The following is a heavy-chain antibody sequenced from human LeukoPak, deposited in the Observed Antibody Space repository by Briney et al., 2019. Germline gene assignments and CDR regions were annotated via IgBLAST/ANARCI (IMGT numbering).Heavy chain of an antibody. V-gene: IGHV4-39*07. J-gene: IGHJ4*02. D-gene: IGHD4-11*01. CDR2: IYYSGST. Sequence: SETLSLTCTVSGASISSSSYYWGWIRQSPGKGLEWIGSIYYSGSTYFNPSLKSRVTISVDTSKNQFSLKLSSVTAADTAVYYCARLGPTTVTTFLDYWGQGTLVTVSS. CDR1: GASISSSSYY. CDR3: ARLGPTTVTTFLDY.